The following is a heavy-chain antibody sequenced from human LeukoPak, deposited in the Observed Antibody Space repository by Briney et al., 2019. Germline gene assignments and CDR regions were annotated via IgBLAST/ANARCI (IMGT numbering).Heavy chain of an antibody. J-gene: IGHJ4*02. CDR3: ARVKTWIKLWLLDY. D-gene: IGHD5-18*01. Sequence: ASVKVSCKASGYTFTGYYMHWMRQAPGQVLEWMGWINPNSGGTNYAQKFQGRVTMTRDTSISTAYMELSRLRSDDTAVYYCARVKTWIKLWLLDYWGQGTLVTVSS. CDR1: GYTFTGYY. V-gene: IGHV1-2*02. CDR2: INPNSGGT.